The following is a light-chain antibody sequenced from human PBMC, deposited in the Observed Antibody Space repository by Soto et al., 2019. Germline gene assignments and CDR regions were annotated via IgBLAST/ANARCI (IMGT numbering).Light chain of an antibody. J-gene: IGKJ5*01. CDR2: GAS. V-gene: IGKV3-20*01. CDR3: QQYDGSPIT. CDR1: QSVTTR. Sequence: IVLTQSPGTLSLSPGERVTLSCRASQSVTTRLAWYQHKPGQAPTLLMSGASNRASGVPVRFSGSGSGTDFTLTITRLEPEDFALYYCQQYDGSPITFGLGTRLEIK.